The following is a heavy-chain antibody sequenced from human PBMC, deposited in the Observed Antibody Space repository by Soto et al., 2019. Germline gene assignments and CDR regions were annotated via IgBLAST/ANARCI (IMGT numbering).Heavy chain of an antibody. CDR1: GYTFIGYY. Sequence: QVQLVQSGAEVKKPGASVKVSCKASGYTFIGYYIHWVRQAPGQGLEWMGRINPRSGDTTYAQKFQGRLTMTRDTSISTAYMELSSLRSDDTAVYYCGRDGVVATPIGWFDPWGQGSLVTVAS. CDR2: INPRSGDT. V-gene: IGHV1-2*06. CDR3: GRDGVVATPIGWFDP. J-gene: IGHJ5*02. D-gene: IGHD2-15*01.